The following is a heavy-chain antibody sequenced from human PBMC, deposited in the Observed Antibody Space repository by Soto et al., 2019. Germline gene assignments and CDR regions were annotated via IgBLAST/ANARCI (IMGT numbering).Heavy chain of an antibody. Sequence: HPGGSLRLSCEASGFKFDDYMMHWVRQAPGKGLEWISLISWDGGSKDYADSIEGRFTVSRDNSKTSLYLHMHSLTSDDSALYFCAKEGNGGSSLDSWGQGTLVTVSS. J-gene: IGHJ5*01. CDR1: GFKFDDYM. CDR2: ISWDGGSK. CDR3: AKEGNGGSSLDS. D-gene: IGHD2-15*01. V-gene: IGHV3-43*01.